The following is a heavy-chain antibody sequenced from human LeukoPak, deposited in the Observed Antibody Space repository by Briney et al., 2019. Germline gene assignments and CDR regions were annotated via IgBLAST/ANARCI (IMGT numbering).Heavy chain of an antibody. CDR1: GFTFSSYA. CDR2: VSGSGDST. Sequence: PGGSLRLSCAAAGFTFSSYAMSWVRQAPGKGLEWVSTVSGSGDSTWYADSVKGRFTISRDNSKSTLYLQMNSLRAEDTAVYYCAKSPYIASHIDFDDWGQGTLVTVSS. CDR3: AKSPYIASHIDFDD. D-gene: IGHD3-16*01. J-gene: IGHJ4*02. V-gene: IGHV3-23*01.